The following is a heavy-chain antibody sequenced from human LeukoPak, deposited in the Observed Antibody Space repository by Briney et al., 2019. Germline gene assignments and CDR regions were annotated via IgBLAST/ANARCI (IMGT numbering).Heavy chain of an antibody. CDR1: GFTVSSNY. D-gene: IGHD1-26*01. V-gene: IGHV3-66*01. CDR2: IYSGGST. CDR3: ARNSGSYGDAFDI. J-gene: IGHJ3*02. Sequence: PGGSLRLSCAASGFTVSSNYMSWVRQAPGKGLEWVSVIYSGGSTYYADSAKGRFTISRDNSKNTLYLQMNSLRAEDTAVYYCARNSGSYGDAFDIWGQGTMVTVSS.